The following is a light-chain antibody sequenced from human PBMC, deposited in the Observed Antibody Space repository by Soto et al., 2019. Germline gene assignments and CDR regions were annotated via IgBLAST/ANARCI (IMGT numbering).Light chain of an antibody. Sequence: EIVLTQSPTTLSLSPGERATLSCRASQSVSNYFAWYQQKAGQAPRLLIYDASTRAADIPARFSGSGSGTDFTLIISRLEPEDFAVYYCQKRSDWHLTLGGGTKVEIK. V-gene: IGKV3-11*01. CDR1: QSVSNY. CDR3: QKRSDWHLT. CDR2: DAS. J-gene: IGKJ4*01.